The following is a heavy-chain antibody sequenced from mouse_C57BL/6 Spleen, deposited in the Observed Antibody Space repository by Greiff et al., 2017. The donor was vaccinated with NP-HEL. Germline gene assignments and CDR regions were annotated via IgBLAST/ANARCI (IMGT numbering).Heavy chain of an antibody. J-gene: IGHJ3*01. CDR3: ARGGYLAWFAY. CDR2: ISDGGSYT. V-gene: IGHV5-4*03. Sequence: DVMLVESGGGLVKPGGSLKLSCAASGFTFSSYAMSWVRQTPEKRLEWVATISDGGSYTYYPDNVKGRFTISRDNAKNNLYLQMSHLKSEDTAMYYCARGGYLAWFAYWGQGTLVTVSA. D-gene: IGHD2-2*01. CDR1: GFTFSSYA.